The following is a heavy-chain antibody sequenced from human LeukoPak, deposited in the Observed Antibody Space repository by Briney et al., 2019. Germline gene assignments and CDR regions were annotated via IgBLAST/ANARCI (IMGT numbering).Heavy chain of an antibody. CDR2: IRSKANSYAT. CDR1: GFTFSGSA. Sequence: GGSLRPSCAASGFTFSGSAMHWVRQASGKGLEWVGRIRSKANSYATAYAASVKGRFTISRDDSKNTAYLQMNSLKTEDTAVYYCTRPGGYDILTGYRMDVWGKGTTVTVSS. J-gene: IGHJ6*04. D-gene: IGHD3-9*01. CDR3: TRPGGYDILTGYRMDV. V-gene: IGHV3-73*01.